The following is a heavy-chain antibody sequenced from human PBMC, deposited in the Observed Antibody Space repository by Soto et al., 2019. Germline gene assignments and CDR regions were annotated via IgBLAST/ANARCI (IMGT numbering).Heavy chain of an antibody. V-gene: IGHV3-30*18. Sequence: WGSLRLSCTASGFRFIGYAIHCFRHSPFKWLDWVAVISYDGDNKYHSESVKGRFTISRDNSMNVLYLQMTSLKTEDMGVYYCAKDEPAAAGYQNNYYALDVWGQGTTVTVSS. CDR1: GFRFIGYA. CDR3: AKDEPAAAGYQNNYYALDV. CDR2: ISYDGDNK. D-gene: IGHD6-13*01. J-gene: IGHJ6*02.